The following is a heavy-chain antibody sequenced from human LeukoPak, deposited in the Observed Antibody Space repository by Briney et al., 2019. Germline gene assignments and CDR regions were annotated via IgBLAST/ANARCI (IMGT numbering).Heavy chain of an antibody. Sequence: GESLKFSCKGSGYSFTSYWIGWVSQMRGRGLEWMGIIYPGDPDTRYSPSFQGQVTISVDKSISTAYLQWSSLKASDTAMYYCAKTYGSGWSDYFDYRGQGTLVTVSS. V-gene: IGHV5-51*01. CDR2: IYPGDPDT. D-gene: IGHD6-19*01. CDR1: GYSFTSYW. J-gene: IGHJ4*02. CDR3: AKTYGSGWSDYFDY.